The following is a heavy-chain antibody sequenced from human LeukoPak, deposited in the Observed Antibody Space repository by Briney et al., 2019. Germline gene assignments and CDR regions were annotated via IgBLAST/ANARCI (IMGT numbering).Heavy chain of an antibody. CDR3: ARGRYGNRRPQHDAFDI. D-gene: IGHD5-18*01. J-gene: IGHJ3*02. CDR2: IYHSGST. Sequence: SETLSLTCTVSGYSISSGYYWGWIRQPPGKGLEWIGSIYHSGSTYYNPSLKSRVTISVDTSKNQFSLKLSSVTAADTAVYYCARGRYGNRRPQHDAFDIWGQGTMVTVSS. CDR1: GYSISSGYY. V-gene: IGHV4-38-2*02.